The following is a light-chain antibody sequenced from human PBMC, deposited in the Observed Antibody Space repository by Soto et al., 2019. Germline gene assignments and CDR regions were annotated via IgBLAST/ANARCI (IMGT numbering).Light chain of an antibody. V-gene: IGLV2-14*01. CDR1: SSDVGGYNY. J-gene: IGLJ2*01. Sequence: QSALTQPASVSGSPGQSITISCTGTSSDVGGYNYVSWYQQHPGKAPKLMIYDVSDRPSGVSNRFSASKSGNTASLTISGLQAEDEADYYCSSYTNTATEVFGGGTKLTVL. CDR3: SSYTNTATEV. CDR2: DVS.